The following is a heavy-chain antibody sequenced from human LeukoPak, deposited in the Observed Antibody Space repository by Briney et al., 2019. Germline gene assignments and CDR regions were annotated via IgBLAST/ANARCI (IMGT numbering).Heavy chain of an antibody. CDR2: IYHSGST. CDR3: AREDVRSSSWYDYYGMDV. J-gene: IGHJ6*02. Sequence: MSSETLSLTCAVSGGSISSSNWWSWVRQPPGKGLEWIGEIYHSGSTNYNPSLKSRVTISVDTSKNQFSLKLSSVTAADTAVYYCAREDVRSSSWYDYYGMDVWGQGTTVTVSS. V-gene: IGHV4-4*02. D-gene: IGHD6-13*01. CDR1: GGSISSSNW.